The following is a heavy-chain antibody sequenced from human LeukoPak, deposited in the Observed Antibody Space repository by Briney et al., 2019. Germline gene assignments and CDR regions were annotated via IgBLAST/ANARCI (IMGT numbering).Heavy chain of an antibody. CDR3: TRERRGSYYAFES. CDR1: GFSVSDYS. Sequence: GGSLRLSCAAPGFSVSDYSISWIRQSPGKGLEWISYVTSGSGSTNYADSVKGRFTISRDNAKNSVALQLDGLRADDTAVYFCTRERRGSYYAFESWGQGTLVTVSS. D-gene: IGHD3-16*01. V-gene: IGHV3-11*05. CDR2: VTSGSGST. J-gene: IGHJ4*02.